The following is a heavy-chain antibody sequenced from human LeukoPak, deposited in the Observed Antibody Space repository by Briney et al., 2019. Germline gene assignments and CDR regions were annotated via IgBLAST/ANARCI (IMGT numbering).Heavy chain of an antibody. V-gene: IGHV1-18*01. Sequence: GASVKVSCKASGYTFTSYAMHWVRQAPGQRLEWMGWISAYNGNTNYAQKLQGRVTMTTDTSTSTAYMELRSLRSDDTAVYYCAREGAGDKISYYFDYWGQGTLVTVSS. CDR2: ISAYNGNT. CDR3: AREGAGDKISYYFDY. CDR1: GYTFTSYA. J-gene: IGHJ4*02. D-gene: IGHD7-27*01.